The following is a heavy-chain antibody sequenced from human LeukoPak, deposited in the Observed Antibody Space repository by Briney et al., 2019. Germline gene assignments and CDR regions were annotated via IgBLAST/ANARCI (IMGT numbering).Heavy chain of an antibody. J-gene: IGHJ4*02. CDR2: IKQDGSEK. CDR3: ARIQLWVDY. D-gene: IGHD5-18*01. V-gene: IGHV3-7*01. CDR1: GFTFSGYW. Sequence: GGSLRLSCAASGFTFSGYWMSWVRQAPGKGLEWVANIKQDGSEKYYVDSVKGRFTISRDNAKNSLYLQMNSLRAEDTAVYYCARIQLWVDYWGQGTLVTVSS.